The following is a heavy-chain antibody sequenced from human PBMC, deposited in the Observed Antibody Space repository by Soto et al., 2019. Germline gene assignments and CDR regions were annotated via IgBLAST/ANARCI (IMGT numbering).Heavy chain of an antibody. D-gene: IGHD3-10*01. V-gene: IGHV3-9*01. J-gene: IGHJ4*02. CDR2: ISWNSGSI. CDR3: AKDTYYYGSGSSQYDF. CDR1: GFTFDDYA. Sequence: PGGSLRLSCXASGFTFDDYAMHWVRQAPGKGLEWVSGISWNSGSIGYADSVKGRFTISRDNAKNSLYLQMNSLRAEDTALYYCAKDTYYYGSGSSQYDFWGQGTLVTVSS.